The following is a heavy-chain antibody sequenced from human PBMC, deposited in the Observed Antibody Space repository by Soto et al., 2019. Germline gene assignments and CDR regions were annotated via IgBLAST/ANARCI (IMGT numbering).Heavy chain of an antibody. D-gene: IGHD3-3*01. CDR1: GYIFTSYG. CDR2: ISAYNGNT. Sequence: GASVKVSCKASGYIFTSYGISWVRQAPGQGLEWMGWISAYNGNTNYAQKLQGRVTMTTDTSTSTAYMELRSLRSDDTAVYYCARVATIFGVVNWFDPWGQGTLVTVSS. V-gene: IGHV1-18*01. CDR3: ARVATIFGVVNWFDP. J-gene: IGHJ5*02.